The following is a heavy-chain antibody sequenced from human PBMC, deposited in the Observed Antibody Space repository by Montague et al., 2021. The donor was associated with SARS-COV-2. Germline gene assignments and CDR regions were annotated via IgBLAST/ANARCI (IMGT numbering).Heavy chain of an antibody. CDR2: IISSSTSI. J-gene: IGHJ4*02. Sequence: SLRLSCAASGFTFNSYSMNWVRQAPGKGLEWVSSIISSSTSIYYADSVKGRFTISRDNAKNSLYLQMNSLRAEDTAVYYCYSGYDFGYWGQGTLVTVSS. CDR1: GFTFNSYS. CDR3: YSGYDFGY. D-gene: IGHD5-12*01. V-gene: IGHV3-21*01.